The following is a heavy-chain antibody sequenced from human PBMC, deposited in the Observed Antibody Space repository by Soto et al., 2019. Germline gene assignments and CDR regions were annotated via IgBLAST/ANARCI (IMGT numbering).Heavy chain of an antibody. CDR1: GFTFSSYW. CDR3: ARDYSSGWPSFLFDY. Sequence: PGGSLRLSCAVSGFTFSSYWMHWVRQAPGKGLVWVSRIKSDGSSTNYADSVKGRFTISRDNSKNTLYLQMNSLRAEDTAVYYCARDYSSGWPSFLFDYWGQGTLVTVSS. J-gene: IGHJ4*02. D-gene: IGHD6-19*01. V-gene: IGHV3-74*01. CDR2: IKSDGSST.